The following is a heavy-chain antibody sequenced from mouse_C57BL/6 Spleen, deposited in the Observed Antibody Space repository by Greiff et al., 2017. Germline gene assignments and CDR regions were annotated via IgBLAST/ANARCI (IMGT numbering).Heavy chain of an antibody. J-gene: IGHJ2*01. CDR2: IDPSDSYT. V-gene: IGHV1-69*01. D-gene: IGHD2-5*01. CDR3: ARGNSNSDY. CDR1: GYTFTSYW. Sequence: VQLQESGAELVMPGASVKLSCKASGYTFTSYWMHWVKQRPGQGLEWIGEIDPSDSYTNYNQKFKGKSTLTVDKSSSTAYMQLSSLTSEDSAVYYCARGNSNSDYWGQGTTLTVSS.